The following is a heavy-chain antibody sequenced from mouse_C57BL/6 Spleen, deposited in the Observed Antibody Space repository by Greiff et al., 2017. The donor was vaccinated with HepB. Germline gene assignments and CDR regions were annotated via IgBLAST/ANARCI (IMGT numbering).Heavy chain of an antibody. J-gene: IGHJ4*01. D-gene: IGHD1-1*01. Sequence: VKLVESGPGLVQPSQSLSITCTVSGFSLTSYGVHWVRQSPGKGLEWLGVIWSGGSTDYNAAFISRLSISKDNSKSQVFFKMNSLQADDTAIYYCARRQGDYYGRRDYAMDYWGQGTSVTVSS. CDR1: GFSLTSYG. V-gene: IGHV2-2*01. CDR2: IWSGGST. CDR3: ARRQGDYYGRRDYAMDY.